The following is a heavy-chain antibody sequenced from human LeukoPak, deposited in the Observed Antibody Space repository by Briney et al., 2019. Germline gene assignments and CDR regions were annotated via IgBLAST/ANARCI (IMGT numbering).Heavy chain of an antibody. CDR2: INPNSGGT. J-gene: IGHJ5*02. CDR1: GYTFTGYY. CDR3: ARENRPKDSWNDVSFNWFDP. V-gene: IGHV1-2*02. Sequence: GASVRVSCKASGYTFTGYYMHWVRQAPGQGLEWMGWINPNSGGTNYAQKLQGRVTMTTDTSTSTAYMELRSLRSDDTAVYYCARENRPKDSWNDVSFNWFDPWGQGTLVTVSS. D-gene: IGHD1-1*01.